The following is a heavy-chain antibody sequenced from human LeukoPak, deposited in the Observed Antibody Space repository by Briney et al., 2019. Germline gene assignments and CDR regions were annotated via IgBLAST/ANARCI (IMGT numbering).Heavy chain of an antibody. CDR1: GYTLTELS. CDR3: ARLPGGDILTGYYLH. V-gene: IGHV1-24*01. D-gene: IGHD3-9*01. Sequence: RASVKVSCKVSGYTLTELSMHWVRQAPGKGLEWMGGFDPEDGETIYAQKFQGRVTMTEDTSTDTAYMELSSLKASDTAMYYCARLPGGDILTGYYLHWGQGTLVTVSS. CDR2: FDPEDGET. J-gene: IGHJ4*02.